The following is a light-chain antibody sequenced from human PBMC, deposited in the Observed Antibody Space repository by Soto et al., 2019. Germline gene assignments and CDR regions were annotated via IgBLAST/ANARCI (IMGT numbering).Light chain of an antibody. CDR1: SSDVGGYNY. Sequence: QSALTQPSSVSGSPGQSVTISCTGTSSDVGGYNYVSWYQQHPGKAPKLMIYDVSNLPSWVPDRFSGSKSGNTASLTISGLQAEDDADYYCCSYAGSYTHVFGTGTKLTVL. CDR2: DVS. V-gene: IGLV2-11*01. J-gene: IGLJ1*01. CDR3: CSYAGSYTHV.